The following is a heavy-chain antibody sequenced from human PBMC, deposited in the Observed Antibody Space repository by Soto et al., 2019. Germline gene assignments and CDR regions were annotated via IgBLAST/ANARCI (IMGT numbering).Heavy chain of an antibody. Sequence: QVQLVESGGGVVQPGRSLRLSCAASGFTFSSYGMHWVHQAPGKGLEWVAVIWYDGSNKYYADSVKGRFTISRDNSKNTLYLQMNSLRAEDTAVYYCARTPDDDILTGYYLLDYWGQGTLVTVSS. CDR2: IWYDGSNK. CDR3: ARTPDDDILTGYYLLDY. D-gene: IGHD3-9*01. CDR1: GFTFSSYG. V-gene: IGHV3-33*01. J-gene: IGHJ4*02.